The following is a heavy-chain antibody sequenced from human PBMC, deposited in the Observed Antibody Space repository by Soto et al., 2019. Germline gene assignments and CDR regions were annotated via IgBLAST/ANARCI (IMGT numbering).Heavy chain of an antibody. CDR1: GYTFTSYA. Sequence: ASVKVSCKASGYTFTSYAMNWVRQAPGQGLEWMGWINTNTGNPTYAQGFTGRFVFSLDTSVSTAYLQICSLKAEDTAVYYCARGGYYYYCSCFSNWFDPWGQGTLVTVSS. D-gene: IGHD3-22*01. J-gene: IGHJ5*02. CDR3: ARGGYYYYCSCFSNWFDP. CDR2: INTNTGNP. V-gene: IGHV7-4-1*01.